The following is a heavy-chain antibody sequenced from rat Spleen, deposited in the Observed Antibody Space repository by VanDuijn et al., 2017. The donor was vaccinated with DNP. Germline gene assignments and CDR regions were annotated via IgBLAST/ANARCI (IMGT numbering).Heavy chain of an antibody. CDR3: ARQGSYYGYGWFAY. J-gene: IGHJ3*01. Sequence: EVQLVESGGDLVRPGGSLKLSCTASGFTFSVYNMAWVRQSPRTGLEWVATISYEGSSTYYRDSVKGRFTISRDNAKSTLYLQMDSLRSEDTATYYCARQGSYYGYGWFAYWGQGTLVTVSS. CDR1: GFTFSVYN. CDR2: ISYEGSST. D-gene: IGHD1-7*01. V-gene: IGHV5-7*01.